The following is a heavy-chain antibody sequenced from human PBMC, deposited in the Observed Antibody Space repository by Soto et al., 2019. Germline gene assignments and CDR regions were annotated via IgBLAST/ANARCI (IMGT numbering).Heavy chain of an antibody. J-gene: IGHJ6*02. D-gene: IGHD3-3*01. CDR2: IYYSGST. CDR3: AGDRIFGVQDYYYYGMDV. CDR1: GGSISSYY. Sequence: SETLSLTCTVSGGSISSYYWSWIRQPPGKGLGWIGYIYYSGSTNYNPSLKSRVTISVDTSKNQFSLKLSSVTAADTAVYYCAGDRIFGVQDYYYYGMDVWGQGTTVTVSS. V-gene: IGHV4-59*01.